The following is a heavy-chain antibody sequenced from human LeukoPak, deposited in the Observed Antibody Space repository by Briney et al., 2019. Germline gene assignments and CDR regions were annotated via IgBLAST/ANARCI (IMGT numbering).Heavy chain of an antibody. D-gene: IGHD6-6*01. CDR2: ISGSGSTI. V-gene: IGHV3-11*01. CDR3: AKGDISSRHRGSFDY. J-gene: IGHJ4*02. Sequence: GGSLRLSCAASGFTFSDYYMSWIRQAPGKGLEWVSYISGSGSTIYYADSVKGRFTISRDNAKNSLYLQMNSLRAEDMALYFCAKGDISSRHRGSFDYWGQGTLVTVAS. CDR1: GFTFSDYY.